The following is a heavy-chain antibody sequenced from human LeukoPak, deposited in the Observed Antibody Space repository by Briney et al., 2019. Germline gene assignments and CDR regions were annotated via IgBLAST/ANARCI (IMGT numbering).Heavy chain of an antibody. V-gene: IGHV4-34*01. Sequence: PSETLSLTCAVSGGSFSGYYWSWIRQPPGKGLEWIGEINHSGSNNYNPSLKRRVNISVDTSKNQFSLKLSSVTAADTAVYYCARRVGATGGNSLDVWGKGTTVTVSS. J-gene: IGHJ6*04. CDR2: INHSGSN. CDR3: ARRVGATGGNSLDV. CDR1: GGSFSGYY. D-gene: IGHD4-23*01.